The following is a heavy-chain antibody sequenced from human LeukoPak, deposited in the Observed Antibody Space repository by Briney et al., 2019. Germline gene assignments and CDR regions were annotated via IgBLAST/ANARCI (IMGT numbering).Heavy chain of an antibody. D-gene: IGHD3-22*01. Sequence: ASVKVSCKASGGTFSSYAISWVRQAPGQGLEWMGIINPSGGSTSYAQKFQGRVTMTRDTSTSTVYMELSSLRSEDTAVYYCARDKSGYYRPIDYWGQGTLVTVSS. CDR2: INPSGGST. CDR3: ARDKSGYYRPIDY. V-gene: IGHV1-46*01. J-gene: IGHJ4*02. CDR1: GGTFSSYA.